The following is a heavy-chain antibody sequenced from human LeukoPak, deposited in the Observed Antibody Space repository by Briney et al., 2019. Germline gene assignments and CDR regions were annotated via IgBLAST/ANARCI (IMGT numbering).Heavy chain of an antibody. CDR2: VFYSGSP. CDR1: GGSMSTNSYY. V-gene: IGHV4-39*01. J-gene: IGHJ4*01. Sequence: SETLSLTCSVSGGSMSTNSYYWGWIRRPPGKGLEWIGSVFYSGSPYYNPSLKSRLTISVDTSKNQFSLRLTSVTAADTAVYYCARNNSVVRGALDYWGRGVLVTVSS. CDR3: ARNNSVVRGALDY. D-gene: IGHD3-10*01.